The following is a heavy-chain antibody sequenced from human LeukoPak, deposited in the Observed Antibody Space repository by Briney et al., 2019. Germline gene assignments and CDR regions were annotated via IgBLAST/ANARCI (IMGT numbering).Heavy chain of an antibody. Sequence: ASVKVSCKASGGTFSSYAISWVRQAPGQGLEWMGWISAYNGNTNYAQKLQGRITMTTDTSTSTAYMELRSLRSDDTAVYYCARDQAYGDYVGAFDIWGQGTMVTVSS. V-gene: IGHV1-18*01. J-gene: IGHJ3*02. CDR2: ISAYNGNT. CDR1: GGTFSSYA. D-gene: IGHD4-17*01. CDR3: ARDQAYGDYVGAFDI.